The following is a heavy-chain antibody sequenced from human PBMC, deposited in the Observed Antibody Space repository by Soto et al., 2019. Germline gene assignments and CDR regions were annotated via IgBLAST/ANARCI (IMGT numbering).Heavy chain of an antibody. CDR2: IYTSGST. J-gene: IGHJ6*02. CDR3: ARVYYYGSGSYYHYYGMDV. V-gene: IGHV4-4*07. CDR1: GGSISSYY. Sequence: QVQLQESGPGLVKPSETLSLTCTVSGGSISSYYWSWIRQPAGKGLEWIGRIYTSGSTNYNPSLKSRVTMSVDTSKNPFSLKLSSVTAADTAVYYCARVYYYGSGSYYHYYGMDVWGQGTTVTVSS. D-gene: IGHD3-10*01.